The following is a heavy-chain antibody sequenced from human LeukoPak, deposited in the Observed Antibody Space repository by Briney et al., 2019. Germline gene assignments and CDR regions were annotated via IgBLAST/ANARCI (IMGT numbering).Heavy chain of an antibody. CDR2: IRSKAYGGTT. Sequence: GGSLRLSCTASGFTFGDYAMSWFRQAPGKGLEWVGFIRSKAYGGTTEYAASVKGRFTISRDDSKSIAYLQMNSLKTEDTAVYYCTRDLVVVAAGDAFDIWGQGTMVTVSS. J-gene: IGHJ3*02. D-gene: IGHD2-15*01. V-gene: IGHV3-49*03. CDR3: TRDLVVVAAGDAFDI. CDR1: GFTFGDYA.